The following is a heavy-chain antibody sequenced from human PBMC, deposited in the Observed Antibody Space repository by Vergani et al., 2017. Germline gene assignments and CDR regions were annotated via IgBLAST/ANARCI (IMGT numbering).Heavy chain of an antibody. D-gene: IGHD6-13*01. V-gene: IGHV4-34*01. CDR1: GGSFSGYY. Sequence: VQLQQWGAGLLKPSETLSLTCGVYGGSFSGYYWSWIRQPPGKGLEWIGEINHSRSTNYNPSLKSRVTISADTSKNQFSLKLTSMTAADTAVYYCARRVIYSSSWYFDYWGQGTLVTVSS. CDR3: ARRVIYSSSWYFDY. CDR2: INHSRST. J-gene: IGHJ4*02.